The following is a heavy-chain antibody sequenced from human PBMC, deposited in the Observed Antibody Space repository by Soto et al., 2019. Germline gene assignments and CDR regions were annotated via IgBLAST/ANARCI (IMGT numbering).Heavy chain of an antibody. Sequence: GGSLRLSCAASGFMFTNHGMHWVRQAPGKGLEWVAVIWSDGNKRYYADSVKGRFTVSRDTSKNTLYLQMNNLRADDTAVYYCVRGDDCSDEASYYWGRGTLGTVSS. CDR1: GFMFTNHG. CDR3: VRGDDCSDEASYY. J-gene: IGHJ4*02. V-gene: IGHV3-33*01. CDR2: IWSDGNKR. D-gene: IGHD1-1*01.